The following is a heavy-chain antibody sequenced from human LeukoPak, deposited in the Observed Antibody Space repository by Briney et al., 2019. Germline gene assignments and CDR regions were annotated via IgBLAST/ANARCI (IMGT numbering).Heavy chain of an antibody. J-gene: IGHJ4*02. D-gene: IGHD6-6*01. V-gene: IGHV3-74*01. CDR2: INTDGSST. Sequence: GGSLRLSCAASGFTFSSYWMHWVRQAPGKGLVWVSRINTDGSSTSYADSVKGRFTISRDNAKNTLYLQMNSLRAEDTAVYYCATGGSSSSPFDYWGQGTLVTVSS. CDR1: GFTFSSYW. CDR3: ATGGSSSSPFDY.